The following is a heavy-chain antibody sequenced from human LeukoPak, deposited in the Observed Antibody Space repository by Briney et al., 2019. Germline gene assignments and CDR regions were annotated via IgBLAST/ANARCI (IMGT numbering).Heavy chain of an antibody. Sequence: GGSLRLSCAVSGFTLSSYWMHWLRHAPGKGLVCVSRIKTDGSRTIYADSVKGRFTIPRENAKHTLYVQMHSLRAEDTAVYYCAREMRGSNAEDYWGQGTLVTVSS. CDR1: GFTLSSYW. V-gene: IGHV3-74*01. J-gene: IGHJ4*02. CDR3: AREMRGSNAEDY. CDR2: IKTDGSRT. D-gene: IGHD4-23*01.